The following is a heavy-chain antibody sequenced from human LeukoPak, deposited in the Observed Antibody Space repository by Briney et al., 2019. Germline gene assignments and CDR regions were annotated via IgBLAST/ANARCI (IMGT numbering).Heavy chain of an antibody. Sequence: GSLRLSCAASGFTVSSNYMSWIRQPPGKGLEWIGYIYYSGSTNYNPSLKSRVTISVDTSKNQFSLKLSSVTAADTAVYYCAREAYYGGIDYWGQGTLVTVSS. J-gene: IGHJ4*02. D-gene: IGHD4-23*01. V-gene: IGHV4-59*02. CDR3: AREAYYGGIDY. CDR2: IYYSGST. CDR1: GFTVSSNY.